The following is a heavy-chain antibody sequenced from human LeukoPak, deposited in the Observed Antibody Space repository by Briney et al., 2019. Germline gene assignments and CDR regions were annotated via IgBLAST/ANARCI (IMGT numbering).Heavy chain of an antibody. D-gene: IGHD6-19*01. V-gene: IGHV3-23*01. J-gene: IGHJ6*02. CDR3: AKDHRGSGWTGGMDV. Sequence: PGGSLRLSCAASGFTFSSYAMSWVRQAPGKGLEWVSAISGSGGSTYYADSVKGRFTISRDNSKNTLYLQMNSLRAEDTAVYYCAKDHRGSGWTGGMDVWGQGTTVTVSS. CDR2: ISGSGGST. CDR1: GFTFSSYA.